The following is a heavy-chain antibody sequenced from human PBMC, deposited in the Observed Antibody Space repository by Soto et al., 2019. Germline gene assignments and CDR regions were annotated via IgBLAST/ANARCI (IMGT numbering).Heavy chain of an antibody. D-gene: IGHD3-22*01. Sequence: SRPTLVNPTQTLTMTCTFSGFSLSTSGVCVGWIRQPPGKALEWLAAINWDDDKRYSPSLESRVTITKDTSKNLVVLTMTNVDPVDTATYYCAYRRNFYNNSGLDYWGQGALVTVSS. J-gene: IGHJ4*02. CDR1: GFSLSTSGVC. CDR2: INWDDDK. V-gene: IGHV2-5*02. CDR3: AYRRNFYNNSGLDY.